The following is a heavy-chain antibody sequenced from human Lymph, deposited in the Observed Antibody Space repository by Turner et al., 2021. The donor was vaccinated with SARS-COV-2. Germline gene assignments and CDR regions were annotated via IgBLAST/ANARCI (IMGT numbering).Heavy chain of an antibody. CDR2: ISSSGSTI. CDR3: AREPLVVVTAGFDY. J-gene: IGHJ4*02. V-gene: IGHV3-48*03. Sequence: EVQLVESGGGLVQPGGSLRLSCAASVFPFSSYEMNWVRQAPGKGLEWVSYISSSGSTIYYADSVKGRFTISRDNAKNSLYLQMNSLRAEDTAIYYCAREPLVVVTAGFDYWGQGTLVTVSS. D-gene: IGHD2-21*02. CDR1: VFPFSSYE.